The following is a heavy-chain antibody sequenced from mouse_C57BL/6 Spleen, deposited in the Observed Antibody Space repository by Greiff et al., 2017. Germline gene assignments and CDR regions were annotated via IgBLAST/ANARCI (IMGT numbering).Heavy chain of an antibody. CDR1: GYAFSSSW. CDR2: IYPGDGDT. CDR3: ARDGNYPYWYFDV. D-gene: IGHD2-1*01. V-gene: IGHV1-82*01. J-gene: IGHJ1*03. Sequence: QVQLQQSGPELVKPGASVKISCKASGYAFSSSWMNWVKQRPGKGLEWIGRIYPGDGDTNYNGKFKGKATLTADKSSSTAYMQLSSLTSEDSAVYFCARDGNYPYWYFDVWGTGTTVTVSS.